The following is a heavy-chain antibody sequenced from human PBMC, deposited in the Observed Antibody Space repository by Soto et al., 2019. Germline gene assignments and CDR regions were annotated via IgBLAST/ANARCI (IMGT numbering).Heavy chain of an antibody. CDR2: VHVSGST. D-gene: IGHD1-20*01. V-gene: IGHV4-59*01. CDR3: ARGTRALITSFFAY. J-gene: IGHJ4*02. CDR1: GDAISNFY. Sequence: PSETLSLTCTVSGDAISNFYWSWIRQSPARGLEWIGCVHVSGSTDYNPSLTARVTISLNTSNSHNSLSVRSATAADTATYYCARGTRALITSFFAYWGQGIPVTVSS.